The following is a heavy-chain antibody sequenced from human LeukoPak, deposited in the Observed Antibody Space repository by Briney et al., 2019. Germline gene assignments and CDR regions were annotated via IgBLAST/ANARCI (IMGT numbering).Heavy chain of an antibody. CDR3: ANNVEMATFDY. CDR2: ISSSSSYI. CDR1: GFTFSSYE. V-gene: IGHV3-21*05. J-gene: IGHJ4*02. Sequence: GGSLRLSCAASGFTFSSYEMNWVRQAPGKGLEWVSYISSSSSYIYYADSVKGRFTISRDNAKNSLYLQMNSLRAEDTAVYYCANNVEMATFDYWGQGTLVTVSS. D-gene: IGHD5-24*01.